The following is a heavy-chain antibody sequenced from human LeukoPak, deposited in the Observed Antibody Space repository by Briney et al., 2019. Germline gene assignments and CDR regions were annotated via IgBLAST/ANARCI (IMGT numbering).Heavy chain of an antibody. Sequence: PGGSLRLSCAASRFTFSTNWMGWVRQAPGKGLEWVSSISSSSSYIYYADSVKGRFTISRDNAKNSLYLQMNSLRAEDTAVYYCARLFRDGYKPLDYWGQGTLVTVSS. D-gene: IGHD5-24*01. J-gene: IGHJ4*02. V-gene: IGHV3-21*01. CDR1: RFTFSTNW. CDR2: ISSSSSYI. CDR3: ARLFRDGYKPLDY.